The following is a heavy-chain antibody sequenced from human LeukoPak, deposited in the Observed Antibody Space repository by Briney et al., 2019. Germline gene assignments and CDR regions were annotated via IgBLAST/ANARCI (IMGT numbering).Heavy chain of an antibody. CDR3: SRDDGGRLISHFDY. V-gene: IGHV3-48*01. CDR1: GFTFSSYG. D-gene: IGHD3-10*01. CDR2: ISSGSSTI. Sequence: GGSLRLSCAASGFTFSSYGMNWVRQAPGKGLKWVSYISSGSSTIYYADSVKGRFTISRDNAKNSLYLQMNSLRAEDTAVYYCSRDDGGRLISHFDYWGQGTLVTVSS. J-gene: IGHJ4*02.